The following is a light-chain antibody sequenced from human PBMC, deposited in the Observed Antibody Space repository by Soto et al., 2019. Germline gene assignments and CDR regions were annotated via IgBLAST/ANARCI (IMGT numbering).Light chain of an antibody. V-gene: IGKV1-33*01. CDR2: DGS. J-gene: IGKJ4*01. Sequence: DIQMTQSPSSLSASVGDRITITCQASQDIKQYVNWSQQKPGKAPVLLIFDGSRLEAGAPSRFSGSGLGTEFSFTISSLQPEDFATYYCQQYENLPVTFGGGTKVEIK. CDR1: QDIKQY. CDR3: QQYENLPVT.